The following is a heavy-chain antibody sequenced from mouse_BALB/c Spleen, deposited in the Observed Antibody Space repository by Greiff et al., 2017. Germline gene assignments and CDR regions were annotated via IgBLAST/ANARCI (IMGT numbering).Heavy chain of an antibody. D-gene: IGHD1-1*01. CDR3: ARDDYGSKAY. Sequence: EVKLVESGPGLVKPSQSLSLTCSVTGYSITSGYYWNWIRQFPGNKLEWMGYISYDGSNNYNPSLKNRISITRDTSKNQFFLKLNSVTTEDTATYYCARDDYGSKAYWGQGTLVTVSA. V-gene: IGHV3-6*02. CDR2: ISYDGSN. J-gene: IGHJ3*01. CDR1: GYSITSGYY.